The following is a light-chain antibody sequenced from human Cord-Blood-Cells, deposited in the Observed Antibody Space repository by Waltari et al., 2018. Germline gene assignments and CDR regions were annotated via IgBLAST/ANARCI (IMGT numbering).Light chain of an antibody. Sequence: DIQLTQSPSFLSASVGDRVTITCRASQGISRYLAWYQQKPVKAPKLLIYAASTLQSGVPSRFSGCGSGTEFTLTISSLQPEYFSTYYCQQLNSYRALTFGGGTKVEIK. CDR1: QGISRY. V-gene: IGKV1-9*01. J-gene: IGKJ4*01. CDR3: QQLNSYRALT. CDR2: AAS.